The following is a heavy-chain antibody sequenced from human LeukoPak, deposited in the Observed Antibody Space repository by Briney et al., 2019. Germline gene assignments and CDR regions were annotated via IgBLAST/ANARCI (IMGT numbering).Heavy chain of an antibody. V-gene: IGHV3-7*01. Sequence: GGSLRLSCAASGFTFSRYWMTWVRQAPGKGLEWLANIKEDGSEKFYVASVKGRFTISRDNAKNSLYLQMNSLRAEDTAVYYCAKDLTDYYFDYWGQGTLVTVSS. CDR2: IKEDGSEK. J-gene: IGHJ4*02. CDR3: AKDLTDYYFDY. CDR1: GFTFSRYW. D-gene: IGHD3-3*01.